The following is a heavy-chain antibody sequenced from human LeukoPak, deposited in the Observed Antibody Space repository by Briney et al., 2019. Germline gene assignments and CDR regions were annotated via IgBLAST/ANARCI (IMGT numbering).Heavy chain of an antibody. D-gene: IGHD3-3*01. J-gene: IGHJ4*02. Sequence: PSETLSLTCTVSGGSISSYYWSWIRQPPGKGLEWIGYIYYSGSTNYNPSLKSRVTISVDTSKNQFSLKLSSVTAADTAVYYCARLRYGYDCWSGYYTGVYYFDYWDQGTLVTVSS. CDR3: ARLRYGYDCWSGYYTGVYYFDY. CDR1: GGSISSYY. CDR2: IYYSGST. V-gene: IGHV4-59*01.